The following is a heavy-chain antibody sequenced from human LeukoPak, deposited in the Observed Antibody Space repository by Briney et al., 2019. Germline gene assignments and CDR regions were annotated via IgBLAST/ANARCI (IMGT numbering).Heavy chain of an antibody. Sequence: GASVKVSCKASGYTFTSYDINWVRQATGQGLEWMGWMNPNSGNTGYAQKFQGRVTMTRNTSISTAYMELSSLRSEDTAVYYCARGPRDLGYCSSASCSQNWFDPWGRGTLVTVSS. CDR2: MNPNSGNT. V-gene: IGHV1-8*01. D-gene: IGHD2-2*01. CDR3: ARGPRDLGYCSSASCSQNWFDP. J-gene: IGHJ5*02. CDR1: GYTFTSYD.